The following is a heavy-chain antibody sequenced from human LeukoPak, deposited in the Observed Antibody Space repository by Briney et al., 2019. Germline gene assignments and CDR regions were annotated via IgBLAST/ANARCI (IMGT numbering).Heavy chain of an antibody. CDR3: AHSGWYLGAFDI. D-gene: IGHD6-19*01. CDR1: GGTFSSYA. Sequence: SVTVSCKASGGTFSSYAISWVRRAPGQGLEWRGGSIPIFGTANYAQKFQGRVTITADKSTSTAYMELSSLSSEDTAVYYCAHSGWYLGAFDIWGQGTMVTVSS. V-gene: IGHV1-69*06. CDR2: SIPIFGTA. J-gene: IGHJ3*02.